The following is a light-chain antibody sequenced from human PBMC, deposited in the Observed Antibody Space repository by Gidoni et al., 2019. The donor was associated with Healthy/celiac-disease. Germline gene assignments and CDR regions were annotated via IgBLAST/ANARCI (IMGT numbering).Light chain of an antibody. J-gene: IGKJ2*01. V-gene: IGKV2-28*01. CDR3: MQALQTPYT. CDR2: LGS. CDR1: QSLLHSNGYNY. Sequence: DIVMTQSPLSLPVTPGEPASISCRSSQSLLHSNGYNYLDWYLQKPWQSPQLLIYLGSNRASGVPDRFSGSGSGADFTMKLSRVEAEDVGVYYCMQALQTPYTFGQGTKLEIK.